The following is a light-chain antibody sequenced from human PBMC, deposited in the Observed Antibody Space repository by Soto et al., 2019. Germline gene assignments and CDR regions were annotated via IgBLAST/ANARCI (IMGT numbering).Light chain of an antibody. CDR2: DNN. J-gene: IGLJ3*02. CDR3: QSYDNSLSGSWV. Sequence: QSVLTQPPSVSGAPGQRVSISCTGGRSNIGAGYDVQWYQQFPGRAPKLLIFDNNDRPSGVPDRFSGSKSGTSASLAINGLQAEDEAHYYCQSYDNSLSGSWVFGGGTKLTVL. CDR1: RSNIGAGYD. V-gene: IGLV1-40*01.